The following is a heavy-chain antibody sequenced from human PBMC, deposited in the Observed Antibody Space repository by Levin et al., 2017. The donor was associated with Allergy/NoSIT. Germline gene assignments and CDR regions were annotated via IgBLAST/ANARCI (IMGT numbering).Heavy chain of an antibody. CDR1: GGSFSGYY. CDR3: VGYCSGGSCYAGQIDY. Sequence: NTSETLSLTCAVYGGSFSGYYWSWIRQPPGKGLEWIGEINHSGSTNYNPSLKSRVTISVDTSKNQFSLKLSSVTAADTAVYYCVGYCSGGSCYAGQIDYWGQGTLVTVSS. V-gene: IGHV4-34*01. CDR2: INHSGST. D-gene: IGHD2-15*01. J-gene: IGHJ4*02.